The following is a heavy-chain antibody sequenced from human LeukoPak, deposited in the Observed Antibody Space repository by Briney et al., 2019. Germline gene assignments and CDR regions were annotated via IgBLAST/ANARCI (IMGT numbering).Heavy chain of an antibody. D-gene: IGHD6-13*01. Sequence: GGSLRLSCAASGFTFSSYAMSWVRQAPGKGLEWVSAISGSGGSTYYADSAKGRFTISRDNSKNTLYLQMNSLRAEDTAVYYCACGYSIRTVDYWGQGTLVTVSS. J-gene: IGHJ4*02. CDR2: ISGSGGST. V-gene: IGHV3-23*01. CDR3: ACGYSIRTVDY. CDR1: GFTFSSYA.